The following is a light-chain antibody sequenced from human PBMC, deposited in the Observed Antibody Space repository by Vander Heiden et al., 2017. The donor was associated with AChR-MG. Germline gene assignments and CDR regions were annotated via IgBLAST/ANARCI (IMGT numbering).Light chain of an antibody. V-gene: IGLV2-23*02. J-gene: IGLJ2*01. CDR1: SSDGGSYNL. CDR3: CSYAGSSTLVV. Sequence: QAALTQPASGSGSPGQSSTISCTGTSSDGGSYNLVSGYQQHPGKAPKLMIYEVSTRPSVVSNRFSCSRSGNTASLTISGLQAEDEADYYCCSYAGSSTLVVFGGGTKLTVL. CDR2: EVS.